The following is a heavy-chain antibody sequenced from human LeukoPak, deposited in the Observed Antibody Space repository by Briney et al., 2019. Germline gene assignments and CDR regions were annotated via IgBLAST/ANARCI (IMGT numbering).Heavy chain of an antibody. CDR1: GGTFSSYA. D-gene: IGHD4-17*01. Sequence: ASVKVSCKASGGTFSSYAISWVRQAPGQGLEWMGQINPNSGGANYAQKFQGRVTVTRDTSISTAYMELSRLRSDDTAVYYCARDPNGDSYFDYWGQGTLVTVSS. CDR2: INPNSGGA. V-gene: IGHV1-2*06. J-gene: IGHJ4*02. CDR3: ARDPNGDSYFDY.